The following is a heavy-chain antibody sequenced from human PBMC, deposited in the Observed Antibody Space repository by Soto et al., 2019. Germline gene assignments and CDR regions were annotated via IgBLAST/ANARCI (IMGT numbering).Heavy chain of an antibody. J-gene: IGHJ6*02. Sequence: ASVKVSCKASGYTFTGYYMHWVRQAPGQGLEWMGWINPNGGGTNYAQKFQGWVTMTRDTSISTAYMELSRLRSDDTAVYYCARSEGGYYYYYYGMDVWGQGTTVTVSS. V-gene: IGHV1-2*04. CDR1: GYTFTGYY. CDR3: ARSEGGYYYYYYGMDV. CDR2: INPNGGGT. D-gene: IGHD3-16*01.